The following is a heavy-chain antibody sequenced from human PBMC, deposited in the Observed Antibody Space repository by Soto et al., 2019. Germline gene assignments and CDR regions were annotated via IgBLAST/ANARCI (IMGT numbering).Heavy chain of an antibody. CDR3: ARSPSTSSIGTFDF. CDR2: IYMSGTT. J-gene: IGHJ3*01. Sequence: QVHLQESGPGLVKPSETLSLTCTVSGGSISAFYWNWIRQPAGKGLEWIRRIYMSGTTTYNPSLQSRVTMSVDTSKRQFSLKLNSVTAADTAVYYCARSPSTSSIGTFDFWGLGTRVTVSS. V-gene: IGHV4-4*07. CDR1: GGSISAFY. D-gene: IGHD6-6*01.